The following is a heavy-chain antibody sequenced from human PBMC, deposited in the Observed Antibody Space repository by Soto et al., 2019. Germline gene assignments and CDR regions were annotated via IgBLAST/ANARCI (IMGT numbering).Heavy chain of an antibody. D-gene: IGHD3-10*01. J-gene: IGHJ4*02. V-gene: IGHV4-39*01. CDR2: IYYSGST. CDR1: GGSISSRSYY. Sequence: QLQLQESGPGLVKPSETLSLTCTVSGGSISSRSYYWGWIRQPPGKGLEWIGSIYYSGSTYYNPSLKSRVTISVDTSKNQFSLKLSSVTAADTAVYYCARHIHYGSGNYWGQGTLVTVSS. CDR3: ARHIHYGSGNY.